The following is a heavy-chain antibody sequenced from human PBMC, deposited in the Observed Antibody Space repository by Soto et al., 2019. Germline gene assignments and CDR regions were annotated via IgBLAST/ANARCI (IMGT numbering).Heavy chain of an antibody. CDR2: IIPIFGTA. Sequence: ASVKVSCKASGGTFSSYAISWVRQAPGQGLEWMGGIIPIFGTANYAQKFQGRVTITADESTSTAYMELSSLRSEDTAVYYCAREVFGVVIIRAFDIWGQGTMVTVSS. D-gene: IGHD3-3*01. V-gene: IGHV1-69*13. J-gene: IGHJ3*02. CDR1: GGTFSSYA. CDR3: AREVFGVVIIRAFDI.